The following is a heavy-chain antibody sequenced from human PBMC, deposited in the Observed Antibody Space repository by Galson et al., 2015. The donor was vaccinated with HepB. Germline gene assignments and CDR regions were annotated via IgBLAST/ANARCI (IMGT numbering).Heavy chain of an antibody. CDR3: AGAGYCRSTYCFFAY. D-gene: IGHD2-2*01. V-gene: IGHV6-1*01. J-gene: IGHJ4*02. CDR1: GDSVSGSIVS. CDR2: TYFRSKWYY. Sequence: CAISGDSVSGSIVSWNWIRQSPSRGLEWLGRTYFRSKWYYDYAVSVKSRITINPDTSENQFSLQLHSVTPEDTAVYCCAGAGYCRSTYCFFAYWGQGTLVTVSS.